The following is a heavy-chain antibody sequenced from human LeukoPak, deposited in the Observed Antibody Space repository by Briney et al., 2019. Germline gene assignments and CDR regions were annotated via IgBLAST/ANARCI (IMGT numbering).Heavy chain of an antibody. D-gene: IGHD6-13*01. CDR3: ARGKYSSSWYVSYYYYYYMDV. Sequence: GGSLRLSCAASGFTFSSYSMNWVRQAPGKGLEWVANIKQDGSEKYYVDSVKGRFTISRDNAKNSLYLQMNSLRAEDTAVYYCARGKYSSSWYVSYYYYYYMDVWGKGTTVTISS. CDR1: GFTFSSYS. V-gene: IGHV3-7*01. CDR2: IKQDGSEK. J-gene: IGHJ6*03.